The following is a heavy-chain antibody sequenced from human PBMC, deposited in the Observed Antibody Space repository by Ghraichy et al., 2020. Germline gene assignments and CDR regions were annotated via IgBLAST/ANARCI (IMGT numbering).Heavy chain of an antibody. J-gene: IGHJ5*02. CDR2: VLYSGST. CDR1: GGSISSSHDY. Sequence: SETLSLTCTVSGGSISSSHDYWGWIRQPPGKGLEWIGSVLYSGSTNYSPSLKSPVTISVDTSKNNFSLNLTSVTAADTAVYYCARHSTGWYDWFDPWGQGTLVTVSS. CDR3: ARHSTGWYDWFDP. D-gene: IGHD6-19*01. V-gene: IGHV4-39*01.